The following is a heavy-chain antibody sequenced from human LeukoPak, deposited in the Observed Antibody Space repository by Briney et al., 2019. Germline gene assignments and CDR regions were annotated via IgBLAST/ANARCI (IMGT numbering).Heavy chain of an antibody. CDR3: AREAGYSSSFNYYYYYMDV. D-gene: IGHD6-13*01. J-gene: IGHJ6*03. Sequence: GGSLRLSCVASGFTFSSYAMHWVRQAPGKGLEYVSAISSNGGSTYYANSVKGRFTISRDNSKNTLYLQMGSLRAEDMAVYYCAREAGYSSSFNYYYYYMDVWGKGTTVTVSS. CDR1: GFTFSSYA. V-gene: IGHV3-64*01. CDR2: ISSNGGST.